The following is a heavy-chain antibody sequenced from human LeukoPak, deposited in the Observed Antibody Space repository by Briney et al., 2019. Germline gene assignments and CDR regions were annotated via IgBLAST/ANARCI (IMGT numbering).Heavy chain of an antibody. J-gene: IGHJ6*03. CDR3: ARRGRCSSTSCYRRVGFYYYYMDV. V-gene: IGHV4-39*01. CDR1: GGSISSSSYY. CDR2: IYYSGST. D-gene: IGHD2-2*01. Sequence: SETLSLTCTVSGGSISSSSYYWGWIRQPPGKGLEWIGSIYYSGSTYYNPSLKSRVTISVDTSKNQFSLKLSSVTAADTAVYYCARRGRCSSTSCYRRVGFYYYYMDVWGKGTTVTVSS.